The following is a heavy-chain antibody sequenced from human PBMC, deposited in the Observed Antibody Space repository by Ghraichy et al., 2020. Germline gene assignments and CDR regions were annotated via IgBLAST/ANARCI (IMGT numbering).Heavy chain of an antibody. V-gene: IGHV4-34*01. J-gene: IGHJ4*02. D-gene: IGHD3-10*01. CDR3: ARALGFNYYGSGSYFYY. CDR2: INHSGST. Sequence: SQTLSLTCAVYGGSFSGYYWSWIRQPPGKGLEWIGEINHSGSTNYNPSLKSRVTISVDTSKNQFSLKLSSVTAADTAVYYCARALGFNYYGSGSYFYYWGQGTLVTVSS. CDR1: GGSFSGYY.